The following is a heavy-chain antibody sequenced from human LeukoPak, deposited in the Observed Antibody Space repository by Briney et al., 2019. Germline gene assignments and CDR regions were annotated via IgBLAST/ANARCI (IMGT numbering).Heavy chain of an antibody. CDR3: ARDRSSSLPHDAFDI. Sequence: KPGGSLRLSCAASGFTFSDYYMSWIRQAPGKGLEWVPYISSSGSTIYYADSVKGRFTISRDNAKNSLYLQMNSLRAEDTAVYYCARDRSSSLPHDAFDIWGQGTMVTVSS. J-gene: IGHJ3*02. CDR2: ISSSGSTI. CDR1: GFTFSDYY. D-gene: IGHD6-13*01. V-gene: IGHV3-11*01.